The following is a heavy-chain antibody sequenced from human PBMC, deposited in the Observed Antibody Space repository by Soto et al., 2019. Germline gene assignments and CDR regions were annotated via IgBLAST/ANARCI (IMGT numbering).Heavy chain of an antibody. V-gene: IGHV3-7*01. CDR1: GFTFSDSW. D-gene: IGHD3-16*01. CDR3: ASLGRHG. Sequence: EVQLVESGGSLIQPGGSLRLSCTASGFTFSDSWMDWVRQAPGKGPEWVANIKEDGSEKNYVDSVKGRFTISRDNARNSLYLQMNSLRAEDTAVYFCASLGRHGWGQGTTVTVSS. CDR2: IKEDGSEK. J-gene: IGHJ6*02.